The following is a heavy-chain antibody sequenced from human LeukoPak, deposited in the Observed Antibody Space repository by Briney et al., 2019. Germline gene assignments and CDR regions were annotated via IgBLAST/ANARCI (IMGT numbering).Heavy chain of an antibody. CDR2: IIPIFGTA. CDR3: AKADTMIVVATSSDY. CDR1: GGTFSSYA. J-gene: IGHJ4*02. D-gene: IGHD3-22*01. Sequence: SVKVSCKASGGTFSSYAISWVRQAPGQGLEWMGGIIPIFGTANYAKKFQGRVTITADESTSTAYMELSSLRSEDTAVYYCAKADTMIVVATSSDYWGQGTLVTVSS. V-gene: IGHV1-69*13.